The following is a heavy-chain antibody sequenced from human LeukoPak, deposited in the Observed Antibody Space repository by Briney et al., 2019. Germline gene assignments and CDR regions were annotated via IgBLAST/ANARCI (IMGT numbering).Heavy chain of an antibody. D-gene: IGHD2-15*01. Sequence: GGSLRLPCAASGFSFSAYWMTWVRQAPGTGLEWVANINPAGSETYYVDPVKGRFTISRDNAKNLVYLQMNSLRAEDTAVYYCARFGYVAAVDLWGQGTLVTVSS. V-gene: IGHV3-7*01. CDR2: INPAGSET. CDR3: ARFGYVAAVDL. CDR1: GFSFSAYW. J-gene: IGHJ4*02.